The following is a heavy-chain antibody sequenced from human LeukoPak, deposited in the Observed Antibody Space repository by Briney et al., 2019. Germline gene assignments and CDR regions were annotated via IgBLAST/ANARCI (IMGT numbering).Heavy chain of an antibody. V-gene: IGHV1-69*05. CDR1: GGTFSSYA. J-gene: IGHJ4*02. CDR3: ARDKRFLEWLLYFDY. D-gene: IGHD3-3*01. Sequence: SVKVSCKASGGTFSSYAISWVRQAPGQGLEWMGGIIPIFGTANYAQKFQGRVTITTDESTSTAYMELSRLRSDDTAVHYCARDKRFLEWLLYFDYWGQGTLVTVST. CDR2: IIPIFGTA.